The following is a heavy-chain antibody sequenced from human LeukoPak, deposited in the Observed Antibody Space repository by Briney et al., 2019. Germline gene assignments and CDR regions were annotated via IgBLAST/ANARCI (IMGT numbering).Heavy chain of an antibody. CDR1: GGSISSYF. CDR2: IYTSGSI. Sequence: SETLSLTCSVSGGSISSYFWSWVRQSPAKGLGWIGFIYTSGSINYNPSLKSRVTLSVDTSKQQISLKLSSVTAADTAVYFCAKHRSMLGPFDIWGQGTLVTVSS. D-gene: IGHD3-10*02. J-gene: IGHJ3*02. V-gene: IGHV4-4*08. CDR3: AKHRSMLGPFDI.